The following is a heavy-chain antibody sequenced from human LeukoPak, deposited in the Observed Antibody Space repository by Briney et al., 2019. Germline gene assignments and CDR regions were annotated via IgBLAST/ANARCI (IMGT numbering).Heavy chain of an antibody. J-gene: IGHJ4*02. CDR2: INHSGST. CDR3: ARELPGSGWVFDS. Sequence: SETLSLTCAVYGGSFSGYNWSWIRQPPGKGLEWIGEINHSGSTNYNPSLKSRVTISIDTFNNQFSLKLSSVTAADTAVFYCARELPGSGWVFDSWGQGTLVTVSS. V-gene: IGHV4-34*01. D-gene: IGHD3-22*01. CDR1: GGSFSGYN.